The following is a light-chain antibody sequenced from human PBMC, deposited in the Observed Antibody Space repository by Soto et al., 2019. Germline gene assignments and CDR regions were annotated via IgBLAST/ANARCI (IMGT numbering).Light chain of an antibody. CDR3: QHYNSYSEA. V-gene: IGKV1-5*03. CDR1: QTISSW. Sequence: DIQMTQSPSTLSGSVGDIVTISGGSSQTISSWLAWYQQKPGKAPKLLIYKASTLKSGVPSRFSGSGSGTEFTLTISSLQPDDFATYYCQHYNSYSEAFGQGTKV. CDR2: KAS. J-gene: IGKJ1*01.